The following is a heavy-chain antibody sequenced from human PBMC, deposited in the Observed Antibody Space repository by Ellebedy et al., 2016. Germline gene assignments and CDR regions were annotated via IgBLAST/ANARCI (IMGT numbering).Heavy chain of an antibody. CDR3: ARDGEGYMGYFDY. J-gene: IGHJ4*02. V-gene: IGHV3-66*01. Sequence: GGSLRLSCVVSGFSVSSNYLSWIRQAPGKGLEWVSVLYAGGTTFYADSVRGRFTISRDNAKNTLYLQMDNLRAEDTAVYFCARDGEGYMGYFDYWGQGNLVTVSS. CDR2: LYAGGTT. D-gene: IGHD3-10*01. CDR1: GFSVSSNY.